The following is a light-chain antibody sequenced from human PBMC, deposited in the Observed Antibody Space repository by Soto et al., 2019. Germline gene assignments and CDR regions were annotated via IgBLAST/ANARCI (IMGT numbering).Light chain of an antibody. CDR1: QSISTY. CDR3: QQYGSSPT. J-gene: IGKJ4*01. V-gene: IGKV3-20*01. Sequence: EIVLTQSPATLSLSPGERATLSCRASQSISTYLAWYQQKPGQAPRLLIYDESNRATGIPDRFSGSGSGTDFTLTISRLEPEDFAVYYCQQYGSSPTFGGGTKVDIK. CDR2: DES.